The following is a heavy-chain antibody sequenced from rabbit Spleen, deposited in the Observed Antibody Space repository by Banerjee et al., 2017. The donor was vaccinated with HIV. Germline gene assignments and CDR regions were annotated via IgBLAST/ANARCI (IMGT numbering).Heavy chain of an antibody. CDR2: IDTGNSGFT. D-gene: IGHD1-1*01. V-gene: IGHV1S40*01. Sequence: QSLEESGGDLVKPGASLTLTCTASGVSFSSYYYMCWVRQAPGKGLEWIACIDTGNSGFTYFASWAKGRFIMSRTSSTKVTLQMTSLTAADRAAYFCARDLVGVIGWNFYLWGPGTLVTVS. J-gene: IGHJ4*01. CDR3: ARDLVGVIGWNFYL. CDR1: GVSFSSYYY.